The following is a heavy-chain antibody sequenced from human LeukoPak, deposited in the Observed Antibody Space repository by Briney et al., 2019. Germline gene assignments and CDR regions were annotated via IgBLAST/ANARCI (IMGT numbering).Heavy chain of an antibody. V-gene: IGHV3-23*01. CDR1: GFNFNIYS. J-gene: IGHJ3*02. CDR3: AKDLERIGVFDI. Sequence: GGSLRLSCAASGFNFNIYSMNWVRQAPGKGLEWVSTISNRGGSIYYADSVKGRFTISRDNSKNTLYLQMNSLRAEDTAVYFCAKDLERIGVFDIWGQGTMVTVSS. D-gene: IGHD1-1*01. CDR2: ISNRGGSI.